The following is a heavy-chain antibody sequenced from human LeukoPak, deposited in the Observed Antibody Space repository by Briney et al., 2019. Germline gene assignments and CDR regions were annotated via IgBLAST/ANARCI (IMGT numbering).Heavy chain of an antibody. CDR2: ISSSSSYI. CDR1: GFTFSSYS. J-gene: IGHJ6*03. D-gene: IGHD5-12*01. V-gene: IGHV3-21*01. CDR3: ARAKGESIVATYYHYYYMDV. Sequence: GGSLRLSCAASGFTFSSYSMNWVRQAPGKGLEWVSSISSSSSYIYYADSVKGRFTISRDNAKNSLYLQMNSLRAEDTAVYYCARAKGESIVATYYHYYYMDVWGKGTTVTVSS.